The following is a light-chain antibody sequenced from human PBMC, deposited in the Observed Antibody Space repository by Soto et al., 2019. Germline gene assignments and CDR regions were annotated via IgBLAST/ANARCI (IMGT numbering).Light chain of an antibody. Sequence: QSVLTQPPSVSAAPGQWITISCSGGSSNLVRNFVSWYQQLPNTAPKLLIYEDSKRLSGIPDRFSGSKSGTSATLAITGLQTGDDADYYCATWYRSLRHVVFGEGTKLTVL. CDR3: ATWYRSLRHVV. CDR2: EDS. CDR1: SSNLVRNF. J-gene: IGLJ3*02. V-gene: IGLV1-51*01.